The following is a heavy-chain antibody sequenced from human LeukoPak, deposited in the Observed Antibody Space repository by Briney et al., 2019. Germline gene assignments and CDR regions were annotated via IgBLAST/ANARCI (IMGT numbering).Heavy chain of an antibody. CDR1: GYSFTSYW. CDR3: ARLPITIFGVDLGYYYMDV. Sequence: GEALKISCRGSGYSFTSYWIGWVRQMPGKGLTWMVIIYPGDSDTRYSTSLQGQVPISADKSISTAYLQWSSLKASDTAMYYCARLPITIFGVDLGYYYMDVWGKGTTVTVSS. J-gene: IGHJ6*03. D-gene: IGHD3-3*01. CDR2: IYPGDSDT. V-gene: IGHV5-51*01.